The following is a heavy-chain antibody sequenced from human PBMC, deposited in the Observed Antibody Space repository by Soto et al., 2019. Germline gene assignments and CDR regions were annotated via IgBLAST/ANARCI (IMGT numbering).Heavy chain of an antibody. CDR3: SGGVGDAF. CDR2: INQDGSEK. D-gene: IGHD1-26*01. J-gene: IGHJ4*02. Sequence: EVHLVESGGGLVQTGGSLRLSCTIYESTVRRDWMNWVRQAPGKGLEWVAHINQDGSEKYYADSVKGRFTISRDNANNLRSLQMNVLGAGDPAMYYCSGGVGDAFWGQGTLVTVSS. V-gene: IGHV3-7*04. CDR1: ESTVRRDW.